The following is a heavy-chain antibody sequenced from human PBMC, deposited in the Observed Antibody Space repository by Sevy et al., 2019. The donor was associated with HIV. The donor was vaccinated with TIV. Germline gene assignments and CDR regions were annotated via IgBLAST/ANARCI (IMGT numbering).Heavy chain of an antibody. J-gene: IGHJ6*02. D-gene: IGHD3-10*01. CDR1: GFSLGDYA. CDR3: TRDRGMVRGVIRYNGMDV. V-gene: IGHV3-49*03. Sequence: GGSLRLSCATSGFSLGDYAMSWFRQAPGKGLEWVGFIRSKAYGGTTEYAASVKGRFTISRDDSKSIAYLQMNSLKTEDTGVYYCTRDRGMVRGVIRYNGMDVWGQASTVTVSS. CDR2: IRSKAYGGTT.